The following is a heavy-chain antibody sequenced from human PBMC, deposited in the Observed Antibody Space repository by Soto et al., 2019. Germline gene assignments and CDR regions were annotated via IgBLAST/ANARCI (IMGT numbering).Heavy chain of an antibody. CDR3: AHRVGLQGNWNGGYFDF. V-gene: IGHV2-5*02. D-gene: IGHD1-1*01. Sequence: QVTLEESGPTRVKPTQTLTLTCTFSGFSLATSGVGVGWVRQPPGKALERLALIYWDDDKRYSPSLRSRLTVPKXXSXNXAVLTMTNMDPVDTATYYCAHRVGLQGNWNGGYFDFWGQGALVTVSS. J-gene: IGHJ4*02. CDR1: GFSLATSGVG. CDR2: IYWDDDK.